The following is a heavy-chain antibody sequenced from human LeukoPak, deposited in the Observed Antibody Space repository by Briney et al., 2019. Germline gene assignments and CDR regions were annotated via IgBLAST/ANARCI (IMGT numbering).Heavy chain of an antibody. CDR2: ICSAGST. CDR3: ARETDLSSGWSSQGFDY. D-gene: IGHD6-13*01. Sequence: QPGGSLRLSCAASGFTVSSTCMSWVRQAPGKGLEWVSVICSAGSTYYAGSVKGRFTISRDNSNNTLFLQMDTLRAEDTAVYYCARETDLSSGWSSQGFDYWGQGTLVTVSS. V-gene: IGHV3-66*01. CDR1: GFTVSSTC. J-gene: IGHJ4*02.